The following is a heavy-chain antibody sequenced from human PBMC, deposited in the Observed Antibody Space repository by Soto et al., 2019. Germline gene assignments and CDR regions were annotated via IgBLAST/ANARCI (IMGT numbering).Heavy chain of an antibody. CDR1: GYSFKNYA. J-gene: IGHJ4*02. D-gene: IGHD3-3*02. V-gene: IGHV1-3*01. CDR3: ARDDRTISGAVTLDY. Sequence: QVQLVQSGPEVKRPGATVRISCRTAGYSFKNYAIHWVRQAPGKKLEWMGWSNEGSGNTRYSQKFQGRMSIARDTSASTSYLDLRSLTAEDTAIYFCARDDRTISGAVTLDYWGPGTLVTVSS. CDR2: SNEGSGNT.